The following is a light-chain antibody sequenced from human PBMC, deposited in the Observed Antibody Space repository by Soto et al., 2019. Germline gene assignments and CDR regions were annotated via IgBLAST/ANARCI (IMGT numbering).Light chain of an antibody. J-gene: IGKJ5*01. CDR2: GAS. CDR3: QQYGSSSVT. V-gene: IGKV3-20*01. Sequence: EIVLTQSPGTLSLSPGERATLSCRASQSVSSRYLAWYQQTPGQAPRLLIYGASRATGIPDRFSGSGSGTDFTLTISRLEPEDFAVYYCQQYGSSSVTFGQGTRLDIK. CDR1: QSVSSRY.